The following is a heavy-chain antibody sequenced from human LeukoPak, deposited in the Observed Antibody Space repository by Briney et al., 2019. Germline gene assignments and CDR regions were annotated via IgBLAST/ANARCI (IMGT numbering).Heavy chain of an antibody. CDR2: IYYSGST. J-gene: IGHJ4*02. D-gene: IGHD4-17*01. V-gene: IGHV4-59*08. Sequence: SETLSLTCTVSVGSISSYYWSWIRQPPGKGLEWIGYIYYSGSTNYSPSLKSRVTISVDTSKNQFSLKLSSVTAADTAVYYCARSNGDYFAYIDYWGQGTLVTVSS. CDR3: ARSNGDYFAYIDY. CDR1: VGSISSYY.